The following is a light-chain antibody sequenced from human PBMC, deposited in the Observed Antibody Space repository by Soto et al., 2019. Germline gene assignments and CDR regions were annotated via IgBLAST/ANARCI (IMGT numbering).Light chain of an antibody. CDR3: QQYTNWPMYT. V-gene: IGKV3-20*01. CDR2: GAS. Sequence: EVVLTQSTGTLSLSPGERATLSCRASQNVYINSLAWYQQKPGQPPRLLIYGASTRAAAIPDRFSGSGSGADFALSIEGLETEDFAIYYCQQYTNWPMYTFGQGTKLEIK. CDR1: QNVYINS. J-gene: IGKJ2*01.